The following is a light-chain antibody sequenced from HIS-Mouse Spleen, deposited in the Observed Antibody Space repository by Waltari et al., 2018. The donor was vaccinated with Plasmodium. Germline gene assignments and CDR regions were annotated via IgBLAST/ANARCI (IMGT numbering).Light chain of an antibody. CDR2: EGS. V-gene: IGLV2-23*01. Sequence: QTALTQPASVSGSPGQSITISCTGTSSDVGRYNLVSWYQQHQGKAPKLLIYEGSKRPSWVSNRCSGSKSGNTASLTISGLQAEDEADYYCCSYAGSSSLVFGGGTKLTVL. CDR1: SSDVGRYNL. J-gene: IGLJ2*01. CDR3: CSYAGSSSLV.